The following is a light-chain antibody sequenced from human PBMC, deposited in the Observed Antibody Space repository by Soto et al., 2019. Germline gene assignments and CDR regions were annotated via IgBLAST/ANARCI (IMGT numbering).Light chain of an antibody. V-gene: IGKV3-15*01. CDR3: QQYNDWRYN. CDR1: QSVDSN. CDR2: RAS. J-gene: IGKJ2*01. Sequence: EVVMTQSPATLSVSPGERATLSCRASQSVDSNLAWYQQKPGQAPRLLIYRASTRAAGIPDTFSGSGSGTEFPLTISRLQSEDFSVYYCQQYNDWRYNLGQGPKLDIK.